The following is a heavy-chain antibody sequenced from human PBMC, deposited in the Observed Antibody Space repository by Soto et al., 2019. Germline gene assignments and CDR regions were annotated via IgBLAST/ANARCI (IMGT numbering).Heavy chain of an antibody. CDR2: IYYSGST. V-gene: IGHV4-30-4*01. CDR1: GGSISSGDYY. D-gene: IGHD3-22*01. J-gene: IGHJ3*02. CDR3: ARDIGSSGYSDDDAFDI. Sequence: SETLSLTCTVSGGSISSGDYYWSWIRQPPGKGLEWIGYIYYSGSTYYNPSLKSRVTISVDTSKNQFSLKLSAVTAADTAVYYCARDIGSSGYSDDDAFDIWGQGTMVTVSS.